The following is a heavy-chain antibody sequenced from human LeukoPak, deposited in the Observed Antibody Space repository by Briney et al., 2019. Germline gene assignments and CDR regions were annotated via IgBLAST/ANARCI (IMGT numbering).Heavy chain of an antibody. CDR3: ARGTTVTRYFDY. J-gene: IGHJ4*02. D-gene: IGHD4-17*01. CDR1: GGSISSGGYY. V-gene: IGHV4-31*03. Sequence: SQTLSLTCTVSGGSISSGGYYWSWIRQHPGKGLEWIGYIYYSGSTYYNPSLKSRVTISVDTSKNQFSLKLSFVTAADTAVYYCARGTTVTRYFDYWGQGTLVTVSS. CDR2: IYYSGST.